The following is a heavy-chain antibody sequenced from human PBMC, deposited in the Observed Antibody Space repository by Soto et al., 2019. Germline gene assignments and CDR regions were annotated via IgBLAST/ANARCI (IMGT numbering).Heavy chain of an antibody. D-gene: IGHD1-26*01. V-gene: IGHV4-31*03. CDR1: VGSISSGGYY. J-gene: IGHJ5*02. CDR2: IYYSGST. CDR3: ARVEDSGSYEANWFDP. Sequence: PSETLSLTCTVSVGSISSGGYYWSWIRQHPGKSLEWIGYIYYSGSTYYNPSLKSRVTISVDTSKNQFSLKLSSVTAADTAVYYCARVEDSGSYEANWFDPWGQGTLVTVSS.